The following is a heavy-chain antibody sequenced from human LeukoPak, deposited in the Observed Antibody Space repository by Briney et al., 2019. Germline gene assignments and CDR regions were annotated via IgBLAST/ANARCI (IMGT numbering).Heavy chain of an antibody. D-gene: IGHD6-19*01. J-gene: IGHJ4*02. CDR2: ISSSSSTI. Sequence: PGGSLRLSCAASGFLFNTFGMHWVRQAPGKGLEWVSYISSSSSTIYYADSVKGRFTISRDNAKNSLYLQMNSLRAEDTAVYYCARVGVAGNFDYWGQGTLVTVSS. V-gene: IGHV3-48*04. CDR3: ARVGVAGNFDY. CDR1: GFLFNTFG.